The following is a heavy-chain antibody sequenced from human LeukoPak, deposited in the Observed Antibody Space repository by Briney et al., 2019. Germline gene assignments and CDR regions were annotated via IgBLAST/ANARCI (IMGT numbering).Heavy chain of an antibody. CDR1: GFTFSSYG. CDR3: AKDYATVGDYDY. V-gene: IGHV3-23*01. D-gene: IGHD4-23*01. CDR2: ITGSGDST. Sequence: PGGSLRFSCAASGFTFSSYGMSWVRQTPGKGLEWVSAITGSGDSTYYADSVKGRFTISRDNSKNTLYLQMNSLRAEDTAVYYCAKDYATVGDYDYWGQGTLVTVSS. J-gene: IGHJ4*02.